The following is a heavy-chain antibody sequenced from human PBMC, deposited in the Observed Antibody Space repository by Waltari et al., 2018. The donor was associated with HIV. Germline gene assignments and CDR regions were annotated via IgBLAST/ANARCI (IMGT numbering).Heavy chain of an antibody. V-gene: IGHV4-34*01. Sequence: QVQLRQWGAGLLKPSETLSLTCAVYGGSFSGSYWGWIRQPHGKRPEWLGEINHSGSTNYNPSLKSRVTISVDTSKNQFSLKLTSVTAADTAVFYCARARLVSRGQYCSTTSCLPHYYYYYGMDVWGQGTTVTVSS. J-gene: IGHJ6*02. CDR1: GGSFSGSY. CDR3: ARARLVSRGQYCSTTSCLPHYYYYYGMDV. D-gene: IGHD2-2*01. CDR2: INHSGST.